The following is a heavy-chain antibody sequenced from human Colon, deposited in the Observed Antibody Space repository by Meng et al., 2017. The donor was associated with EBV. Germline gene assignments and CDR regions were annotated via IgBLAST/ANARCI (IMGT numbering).Heavy chain of an antibody. Sequence: QVQLEELGSGRGNPSQTLSLPCTVSGGSVSSGGYYWTWIRQHPGKGLEWFGHIYYTGSTFYNPSLKRRVIISIDTSKNQFSLNLRSVTAADTAVYYCARVSSGWDYFDYWGQGTLVTVSS. D-gene: IGHD6-19*01. CDR1: GGSVSSGGYY. CDR2: IYYTGST. V-gene: IGHV4-31*03. CDR3: ARVSSGWDYFDY. J-gene: IGHJ4*02.